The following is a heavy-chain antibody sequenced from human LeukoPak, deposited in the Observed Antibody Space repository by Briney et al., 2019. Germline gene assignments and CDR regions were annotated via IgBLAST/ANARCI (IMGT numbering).Heavy chain of an antibody. D-gene: IGHD2-15*01. CDR2: INWNGGST. CDR3: ARDRVVVATTTPPYWYFDL. V-gene: IGHV3-20*04. CDR1: GFTLDDYG. J-gene: IGHJ2*01. Sequence: GGSLRLSCAASGFTLDDYGMSWVRQAPGKGLEWVSGINWNGGSTGYADSVKGRFTISRDNAKNSLFLHMNSLRVEDTALYYCARDRVVVATTTPPYWYFDLWGRGTRVTVS.